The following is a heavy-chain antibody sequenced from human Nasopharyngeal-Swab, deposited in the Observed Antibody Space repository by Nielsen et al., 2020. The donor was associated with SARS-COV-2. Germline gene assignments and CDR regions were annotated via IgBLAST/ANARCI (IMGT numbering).Heavy chain of an antibody. D-gene: IGHD3-3*01. CDR3: AKDLKPMYYDFWSGYYTDYYYMDV. V-gene: IGHV3-30*18. CDR2: ISYDGSNK. J-gene: IGHJ6*03. Sequence: VRQAPGKGLEWVAVISYDGSNKYYADSVKGRFTISRDNSKNTLYLQMNSLRAEDTAVYYCAKDLKPMYYDFWSGYYTDYYYMDVWGKGTTVTVSS.